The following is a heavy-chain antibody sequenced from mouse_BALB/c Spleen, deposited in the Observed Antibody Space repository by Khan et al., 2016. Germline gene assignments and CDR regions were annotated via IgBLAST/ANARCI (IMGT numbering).Heavy chain of an antibody. Sequence: QVQLQQSGAELVRPGTSVKISCKASGYTFTNYLLGWVKQRPGHGLEWIGDIYPGGGYTNYNEKFKGKATLTADTSSSTAYMELTSLTSEVSAVYFWARLYYGRSYWYFGVWGAGTTVTVVS. CDR3: ARLYYGRSYWYFGV. D-gene: IGHD1-1*01. CDR1: GYTFTNYL. J-gene: IGHJ1*01. CDR2: IYPGGGYT. V-gene: IGHV1-63*02.